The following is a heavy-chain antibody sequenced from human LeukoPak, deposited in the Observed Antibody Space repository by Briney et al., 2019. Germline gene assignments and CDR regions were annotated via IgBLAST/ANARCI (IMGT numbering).Heavy chain of an antibody. CDR3: AKDRVQYYYGSGSFYPTDY. CDR2: ISYDGSNK. CDR1: GFTFSSYG. D-gene: IGHD3-10*01. Sequence: GRSLRLSCAASGFTFSSYGMHWVRQAPGKGLEWVAVISYDGSNKYYADSVKGRFTISRDNSKNTLCLQMNSLRAEDTAVYYCAKDRVQYYYGSGSFYPTDYWGQGTLVTVSS. V-gene: IGHV3-30*18. J-gene: IGHJ4*02.